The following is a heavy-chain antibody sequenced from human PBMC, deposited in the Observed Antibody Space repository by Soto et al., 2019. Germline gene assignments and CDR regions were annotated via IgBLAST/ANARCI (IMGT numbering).Heavy chain of an antibody. Sequence: QVQLVESGGGVVQPGRSLRLSCAASGFTFSSYGMHWVRQAPGKGLEWVAVIWYDGSNKYYADSVKGRFTISRDNSKNTLYEQMNSLRAEDTAVYYCARDKDSSGYPDAFDIWGQGTMVTVSS. CDR2: IWYDGSNK. CDR3: ARDKDSSGYPDAFDI. V-gene: IGHV3-33*01. D-gene: IGHD3-22*01. J-gene: IGHJ3*02. CDR1: GFTFSSYG.